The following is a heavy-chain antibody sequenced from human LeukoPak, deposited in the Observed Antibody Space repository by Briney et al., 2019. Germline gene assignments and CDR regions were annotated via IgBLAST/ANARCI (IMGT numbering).Heavy chain of an antibody. D-gene: IGHD2-2*01. Sequence: SETLSLTCAVSGYSISSGYYWGWIRQPPGKGLEWIGSIYHSGSTYYNPSLKSRVTISVDTSKNQFSLKLSSLTAADTAVYYWARGSCSSTNCYSIGVPFDYWGQGTLVTVSS. CDR3: ARGSCSSTNCYSIGVPFDY. CDR1: GYSISSGYY. CDR2: IYHSGST. J-gene: IGHJ4*02. V-gene: IGHV4-38-2*01.